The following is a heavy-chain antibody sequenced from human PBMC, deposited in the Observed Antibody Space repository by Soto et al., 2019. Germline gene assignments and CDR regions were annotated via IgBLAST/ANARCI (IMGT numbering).Heavy chain of an antibody. CDR3: ARGGGYCGSTSCYTYFFDY. Sequence: LSGTCTVSGGSLSSGDYYWSWIRRPPGQGLEWSGYIYYSGSTNANPSLKSRVTTSVDTSKNQFSLKLRSVTAADTAVYYCARGGGYCGSTSCYTYFFDYWGQGTLVTVSS. V-gene: IGHV4-61*08. D-gene: IGHD2-2*02. CDR2: IYYSGST. J-gene: IGHJ4*02. CDR1: GGSLSSGDYY.